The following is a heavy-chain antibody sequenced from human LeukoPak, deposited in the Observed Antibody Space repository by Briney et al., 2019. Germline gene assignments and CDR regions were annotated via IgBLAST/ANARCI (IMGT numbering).Heavy chain of an antibody. D-gene: IGHD6-19*01. CDR3: ARVGVAVAGTVGYFDY. CDR1: GFTFSDYY. Sequence: PGGSLRLSCAASGFTFSDYYMSWIRQAPGKGLEWVSYISSSSSYTNYADSVKGRFTISRDNAKNSLYLQMNSLRAEDTAVYYCARVGVAVAGTVGYFDYWGQGTLVTVSS. V-gene: IGHV3-11*06. CDR2: ISSSSSYT. J-gene: IGHJ4*02.